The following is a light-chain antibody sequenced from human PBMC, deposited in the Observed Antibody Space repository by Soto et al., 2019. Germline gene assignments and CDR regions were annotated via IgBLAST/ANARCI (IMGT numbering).Light chain of an antibody. CDR2: GAS. V-gene: IGKV3-15*01. Sequence: MMMTQSPATLSVSPGERVTLSCRTSHSVNSHVAWYKQKPGQAPRLLLYGASTRATGIPVRFSGSGFGTEFTLTISSLQSEDFAVYYCQQYKNWPLLGQGTRLEIK. J-gene: IGKJ5*01. CDR3: QQYKNWPL. CDR1: HSVNSH.